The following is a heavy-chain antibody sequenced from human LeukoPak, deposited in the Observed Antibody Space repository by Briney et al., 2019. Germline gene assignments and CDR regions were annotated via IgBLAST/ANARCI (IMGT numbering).Heavy chain of an antibody. V-gene: IGHV1-18*01. CDR1: GYTFTSYG. J-gene: IGHJ6*02. CDR3: AIGEIAVAVPYGMDV. Sequence: ASVKVSCKASGYTFTSYGISWVRQAPGQGLEWMGWISAYNGNTNYAQKLQGRVTMTTDTSTSTAYMELSSLRSEDTAVYYCAIGEIAVAVPYGMDVWGQGTTVTVSS. D-gene: IGHD6-19*01. CDR2: ISAYNGNT.